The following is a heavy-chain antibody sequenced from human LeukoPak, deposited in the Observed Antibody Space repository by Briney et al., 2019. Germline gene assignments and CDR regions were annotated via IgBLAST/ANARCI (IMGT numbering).Heavy chain of an antibody. CDR2: IGSSGTTI. D-gene: IGHD1-26*01. Sequence: PGGSLRLSCAASGFTFSDYSMNWVRQAAGKGLEWVSYIGSSGTTIYYADSVKGRFTISRDNAKNSLYLQMNSLRAEDTAVYYCAREEGGNYFDAWGQGTLVTVSS. J-gene: IGHJ4*02. CDR1: GFTFSDYS. V-gene: IGHV3-48*04. CDR3: AREEGGNYFDA.